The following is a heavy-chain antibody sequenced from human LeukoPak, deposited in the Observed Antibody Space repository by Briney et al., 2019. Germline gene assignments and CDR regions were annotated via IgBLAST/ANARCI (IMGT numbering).Heavy chain of an antibody. D-gene: IGHD1-1*01. CDR1: GYTFTRYY. J-gene: IGHJ3*02. V-gene: IGHV1-46*01. CDR2: INPSGGST. CDR3: ARGAFFKPEVDDNSSNDAFDI. Sequence: ASVNVSCKASGYTFTRYYMHWVRQAPGQGLEWMGIINPSGGSTSYAQKFQGRVTMTRDTSTSTVYMELSSLRSEDTAVYYCARGAFFKPEVDDNSSNDAFDIWGQGTMVTVSS.